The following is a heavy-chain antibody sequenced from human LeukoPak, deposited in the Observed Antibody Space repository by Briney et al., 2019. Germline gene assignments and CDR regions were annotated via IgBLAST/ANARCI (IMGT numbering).Heavy chain of an antibody. V-gene: IGHV3-11*01. J-gene: IGHJ6*01. D-gene: IGHD3-3*01. CDR1: GFTFSDYY. CDR3: ARDTRGDFWSGYSTYYYYYGMDV. Sequence: GGSLRLSCAASGFTFSDYYMSWIRQTPGKGLEWVSYVSSSGSTIYYADSVKGRFTISRDNAKNSLYLQMNSLRAEDTAVYYCARDTRGDFWSGYSTYYYYYGMDVWGQGTPVTVSS. CDR2: VSSSGSTI.